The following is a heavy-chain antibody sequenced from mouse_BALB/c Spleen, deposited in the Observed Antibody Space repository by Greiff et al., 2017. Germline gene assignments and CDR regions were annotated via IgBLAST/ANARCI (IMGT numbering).Heavy chain of an antibody. V-gene: IGHV6-3*01. Sequence: EVNVVESGGGLVQPGGSMKLSCVASGFTFSSYWMSWVRQSPEKGLEWVAEIRLKSDNYATHYAESVKGKFTISRDDSKSRLYLQMNSLRAEDTGIYYCTDKTFAYWGQGTLVTVSA. CDR3: TDKTFAY. J-gene: IGHJ3*01. CDR1: GFTFSSYW. CDR2: IRLKSDNYAT.